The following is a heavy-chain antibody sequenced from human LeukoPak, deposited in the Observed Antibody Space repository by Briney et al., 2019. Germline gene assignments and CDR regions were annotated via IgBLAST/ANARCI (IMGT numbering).Heavy chain of an antibody. D-gene: IGHD6-13*01. Sequence: GSSVKVSCKASGDNFSNYVITWVRQAPGQGLEWMGRIIPTFDVSNFAQRFKGRVTITADKSTNTAHLELSSLRSEDTAVYYCARPSGSGAAAGNPFDDWGQGTLVTVSS. CDR2: IIPTFDVS. CDR3: ARPSGSGAAAGNPFDD. V-gene: IGHV1-69*04. CDR1: GDNFSNYV. J-gene: IGHJ4*02.